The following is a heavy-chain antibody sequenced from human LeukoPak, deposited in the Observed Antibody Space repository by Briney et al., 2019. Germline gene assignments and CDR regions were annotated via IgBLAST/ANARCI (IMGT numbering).Heavy chain of an antibody. CDR3: AKDLSSGYSYGYINY. D-gene: IGHD5-18*01. J-gene: IGHJ4*02. CDR2: ISGSGGST. Sequence: GSLRLSCAASGFTFSNYAMSWVRQAPGKGLEWVSAISGSGGSTYYADSVKGRFTISRDNSKSTLYLQMNSLRAEDTAVYYCAKDLSSGYSYGYINYWGQGTLVTVSS. V-gene: IGHV3-23*01. CDR1: GFTFSNYA.